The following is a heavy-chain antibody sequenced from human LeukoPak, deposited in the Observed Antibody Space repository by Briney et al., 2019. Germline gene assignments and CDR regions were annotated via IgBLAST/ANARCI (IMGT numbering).Heavy chain of an antibody. CDR3: ASGTGTGRYYYYGMDV. J-gene: IGHJ6*02. CDR1: GYAFTSYY. Sequence: ASVKVSCKASGYAFTSYYMHWVRQAPGQGLEWMGIINPSGGSTSYAQKFQGRVTMTGDTSTSTVYMELSSLRSEDTAVYYCASGTGTGRYYYYGMDVWGQGTTITVSS. D-gene: IGHD1-1*01. V-gene: IGHV1-46*01. CDR2: INPSGGST.